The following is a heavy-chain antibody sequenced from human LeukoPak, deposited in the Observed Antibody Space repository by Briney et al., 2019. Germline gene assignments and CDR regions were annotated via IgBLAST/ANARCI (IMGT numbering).Heavy chain of an antibody. D-gene: IGHD3-3*01. V-gene: IGHV1-2*02. CDR2: INPNSGGT. CDR3: ASPFRYYDFWRFDY. J-gene: IGHJ4*02. CDR1: GYTFTGYY. Sequence: ASVKVSCKASGYTFTGYYMHWVRQPPGQGLEWMGWINPNSGGTNSAQKFQGRVTMTRDTSISTAYMELSRLRSDDTAVYYCASPFRYYDFWRFDYWGQGTLSPSPQ.